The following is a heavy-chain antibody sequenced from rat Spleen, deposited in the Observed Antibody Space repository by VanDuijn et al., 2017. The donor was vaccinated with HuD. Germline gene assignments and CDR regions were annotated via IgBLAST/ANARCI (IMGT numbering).Heavy chain of an antibody. CDR2: MWSGGST. V-gene: IGHV2S63*01. J-gene: IGHJ2*01. D-gene: IGHD1-5*01. CDR1: GFSLTDFN. CDR3: RYSYY. Sequence: VQLKESGPGLVQPSQTLSLTCTVSGFSLTDFNVHWVRQPAGKGLEWMGVMWSGGSTAYNSALKSRLSISRDTSKSQVFLKINSLQTEDTAIYYCRYSYYWGQGVMVTVSS.